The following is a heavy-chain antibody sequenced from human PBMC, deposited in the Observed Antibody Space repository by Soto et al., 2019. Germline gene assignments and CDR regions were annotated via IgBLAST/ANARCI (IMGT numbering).Heavy chain of an antibody. Sequence: SETLSLTCTVSGGSISSGDYSWSWVRQSPGKSLEWIGHIYNSGITYYNPSLKSRVVISIDTSRNQFSLRLNSLTAADRAVYFCARGVTVFGLVSRFWFDPRAQRTAVTVSS. CDR2: IYNSGIT. CDR3: ARGVTVFGLVSRFWFDP. J-gene: IGHJ5*02. V-gene: IGHV4-30-4*01. D-gene: IGHD3-3*01. CDR1: GGSISSGDYS.